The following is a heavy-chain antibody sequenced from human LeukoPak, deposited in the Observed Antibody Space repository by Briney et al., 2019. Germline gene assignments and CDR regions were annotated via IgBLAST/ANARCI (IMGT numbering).Heavy chain of an antibody. Sequence: PSETLSLTCTVSGGSISSYYWSWIRQPPGKGLEWIGYIYYSGSTNYNPSLKSRVTISVDTSKNQFSLKLSSVTAADTAVYYCARALRVTKAALDYWGQGTLVTVSS. CDR2: IYYSGST. J-gene: IGHJ4*02. CDR1: GGSISSYY. CDR3: ARALRVTKAALDY. D-gene: IGHD4-11*01. V-gene: IGHV4-59*08.